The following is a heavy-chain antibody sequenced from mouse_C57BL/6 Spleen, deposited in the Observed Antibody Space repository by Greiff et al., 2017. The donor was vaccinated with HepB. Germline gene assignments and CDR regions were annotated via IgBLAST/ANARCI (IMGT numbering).Heavy chain of an antibody. CDR2: IDPETGGT. CDR3: TRQRLRYFDV. V-gene: IGHV1-15*01. CDR1: GYTFTDYE. D-gene: IGHD2-4*01. J-gene: IGHJ1*03. Sequence: QVQLQQSGAELVRPGASVTLSCKASGYTFTDYEMHWVKQTPVHGLEWIGAIDPETGGTAYNQKFKGKAILTADKSSSTAYMELRSLTSEDSAVYYCTRQRLRYFDVWGTGTTVTVSS.